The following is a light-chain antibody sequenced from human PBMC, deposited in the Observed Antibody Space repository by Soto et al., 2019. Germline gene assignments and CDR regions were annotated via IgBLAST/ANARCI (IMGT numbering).Light chain of an antibody. V-gene: IGKV3-20*01. CDR1: QSVSSSY. CDR2: GAS. J-gene: IGKJ4*01. Sequence: EIVLTQSPGTLSLSPGERATLSCRASQSVSSSYLAWYQQKVGQAPRLLIFGASSRVTGIPDRFSGSGSGTEFTLTISRLEPEDFAVYYCQQYGSSPKLTFGGGTKVEIK. CDR3: QQYGSSPKLT.